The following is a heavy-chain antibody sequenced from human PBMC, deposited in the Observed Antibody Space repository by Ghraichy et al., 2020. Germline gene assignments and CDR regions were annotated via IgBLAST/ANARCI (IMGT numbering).Heavy chain of an antibody. CDR2: IYDSGST. CDR1: GGSISSNNYY. CDR3: AGHLGPVTGALAGPYLTV. Sequence: SETLSLTSTVSGGSISSNNYYCVWIRQPPGKGLEWIGSIYDSGSTYYNPSLKSRVTISVDTSKNHFSLKLTSVAAADTAVYYCAGHLGPVTGALAGPYLTVWGQGTLVTVSS. J-gene: IGHJ1*01. D-gene: IGHD6-19*01. V-gene: IGHV4-39*02.